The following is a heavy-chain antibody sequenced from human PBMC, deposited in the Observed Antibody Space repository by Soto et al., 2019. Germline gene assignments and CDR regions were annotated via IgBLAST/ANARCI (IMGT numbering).Heavy chain of an antibody. CDR2: INHSGST. CDR1: GGSFSGYY. CDR3: ARVLRYFDWLFRNYYYYGMDV. V-gene: IGHV4-34*01. J-gene: IGHJ6*02. D-gene: IGHD3-9*01. Sequence: SETLSLTCAVYGGSFSGYYWSWIRQPPGKGLEWIGEINHSGSTNYNPSLKSRVTISVDTSKNQFSLKLSSVTAADTAVYYCARVLRYFDWLFRNYYYYGMDVWGQGTTVTVSS.